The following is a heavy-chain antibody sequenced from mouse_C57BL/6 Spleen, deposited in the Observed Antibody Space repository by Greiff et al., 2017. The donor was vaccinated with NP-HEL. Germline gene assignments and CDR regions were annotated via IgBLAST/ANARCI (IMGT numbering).Heavy chain of an antibody. CDR2: INYDGSST. D-gene: IGHD1-2*01. CDR3: ARDGLYYFDY. CDR1: GFTFSDYY. V-gene: IGHV5-16*01. J-gene: IGHJ2*01. Sequence: DVKLVESEGGLVQPGSSMKLSCTASGFTFSDYYMAWVRQVPEKGLEWVANINYDGSSTYYLDSLKSRFIISRDNAKNILYLQMSSLKSEDTATYYCARDGLYYFDYWGQGTTLTVSS.